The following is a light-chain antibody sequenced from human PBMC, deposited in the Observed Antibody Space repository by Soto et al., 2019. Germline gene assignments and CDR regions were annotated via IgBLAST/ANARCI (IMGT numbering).Light chain of an antibody. CDR2: SNN. J-gene: IGLJ2*01. Sequence: QSVLTQPPSASGTPGQRVTISCSGSSSNIGSNYVYWYQQLPGTAPTLLIYSNNHRPSGVPDRFSGSNSGTSASLAISGLRSEDEDDYYCAAWDDSLSGVVFGGGTKLTVL. CDR3: AAWDDSLSGVV. V-gene: IGLV1-47*02. CDR1: SSNIGSNY.